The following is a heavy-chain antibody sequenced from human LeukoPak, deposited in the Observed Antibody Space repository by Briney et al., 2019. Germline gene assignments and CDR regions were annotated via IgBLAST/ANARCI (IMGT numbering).Heavy chain of an antibody. D-gene: IGHD5-12*01. J-gene: IGHJ3*02. CDR3: AKDPPSVVANAFHI. V-gene: IGHV3-23*01. CDR1: GFTFSTSV. Sequence: PGGSLRLSCAASGFTFSTSVMTWVRQAPGKGLEWVSTIRGSGGTTYYADFVKGRFTISRHNSKNTLYLEMDRLRAHHTAVYSCAKDPPSVVANAFHIWGQGTMVTVSS. CDR2: IRGSGGTT.